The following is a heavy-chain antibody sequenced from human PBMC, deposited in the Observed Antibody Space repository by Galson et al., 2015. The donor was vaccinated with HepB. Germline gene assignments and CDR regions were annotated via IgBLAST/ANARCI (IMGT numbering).Heavy chain of an antibody. CDR3: ARDRRSSSCWYTSLGITDDAFDI. J-gene: IGHJ3*02. V-gene: IGHV3-30*03. CDR1: GFTFSGYW. Sequence: SLRLSCAASGFTFSGYWMNWVRQAPGKGLEWVAVISYDGSNKYYADSVKGRFTISRDNSKNTLYLQMNSLRAEDTAVFYCARDRRSSSCWYTSLGITDDAFDIWGRGTMITVSS. D-gene: IGHD6-19*01. CDR2: ISYDGSNK.